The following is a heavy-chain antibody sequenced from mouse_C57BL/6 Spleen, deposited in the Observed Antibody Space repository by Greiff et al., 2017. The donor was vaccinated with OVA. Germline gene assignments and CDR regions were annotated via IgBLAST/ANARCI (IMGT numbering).Heavy chain of an antibody. CDR2: IDPSDSYT. Sequence: VQLQQPGAELVKPGASVKLSCKASGYTFTSYWMQWVKQRPGQGLEWIGEIDPSDSYTNYNQKFKGKATLTVDTSSSTAYMQLSSLTSEDSAVYYCARSGNSSYFDYWGQGTTLTVSS. CDR3: ARSGNSSYFDY. V-gene: IGHV1-50*01. D-gene: IGHD2-1*01. CDR1: GYTFTSYW. J-gene: IGHJ2*01.